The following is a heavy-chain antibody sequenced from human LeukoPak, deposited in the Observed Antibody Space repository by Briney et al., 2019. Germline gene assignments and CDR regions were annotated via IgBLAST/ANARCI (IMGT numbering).Heavy chain of an antibody. D-gene: IGHD6-19*01. V-gene: IGHV1-8*01. CDR1: GYTFTSCD. CDR3: TRGSSGRRDN. CDR2: MNPNSGNT. J-gene: IGHJ4*02. Sequence: ASEKVSCKASGYTFTSCDINWVRQATGQGLEWMGWMNPNSGNTGYGQSFQGRITITRDISIGTAYMELSNLTSEDTAIYYCTRGSSGRRDNWGQGTLVPVS.